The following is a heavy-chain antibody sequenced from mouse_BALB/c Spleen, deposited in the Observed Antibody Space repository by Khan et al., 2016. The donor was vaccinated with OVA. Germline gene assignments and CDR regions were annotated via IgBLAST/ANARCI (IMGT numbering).Heavy chain of an antibody. J-gene: IGHJ3*01. Sequence: VQLKESGGGLVQPGGSRKLSCAASGFTFIDYGMAWVRQTPGKGPEWIAFISSVAYSIYYADTVTGRFTISRENAKNTLYLEMSSLRSDDTAMYYCARGAFAYWGQGTLVTVSA. V-gene: IGHV5-15*02. CDR2: ISSVAYSI. CDR1: GFTFIDYG. CDR3: ARGAFAY.